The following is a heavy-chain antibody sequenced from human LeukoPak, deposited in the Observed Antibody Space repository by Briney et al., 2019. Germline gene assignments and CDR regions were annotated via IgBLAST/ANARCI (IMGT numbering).Heavy chain of an antibody. J-gene: IGHJ4*02. D-gene: IGHD7-27*01. CDR3: ATDRVTGDLDLFDY. CDR2: FDPEDGET. CDR1: GYTLTELS. Sequence: ASVKVSCKVSGYTLTELSMHWVRQAPGKGLEWMGGFDPEDGETIYAQKFQGRVTMAEDTSTDTAYMELSSLRSEDTAVYYCATDRVTGDLDLFDYWGQGTLVTVSS. V-gene: IGHV1-24*01.